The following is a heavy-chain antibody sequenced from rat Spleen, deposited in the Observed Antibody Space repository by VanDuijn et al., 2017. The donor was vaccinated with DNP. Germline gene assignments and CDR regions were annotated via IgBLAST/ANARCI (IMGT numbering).Heavy chain of an antibody. D-gene: IGHD4-3*01. V-gene: IGHV5-22*01. CDR1: GFTFSAYY. CDR3: VRWNSGHFDY. J-gene: IGHJ2*01. CDR2: IGSPAYAP. Sequence: EVQLVESGGGLVQPGRSLKLSCAASGFTFSAYYMAWVRQAPAKGLEWVAYIGSPAYAPYYTDSVKGRFTISRDNAKSTLYLQMTSLRSEDMATYYCVRWNSGHFDYWGQGVMVTVS.